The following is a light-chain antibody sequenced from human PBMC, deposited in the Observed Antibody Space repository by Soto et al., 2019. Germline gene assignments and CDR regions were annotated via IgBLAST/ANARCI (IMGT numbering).Light chain of an antibody. CDR1: SSDVGGYNY. CDR3: SSYAGSNNLV. V-gene: IGLV2-8*01. Sequence: QSALTQPPSAPGSPGQSVTISCTGTSSDVGGYNYVSWYQQHPGKAPKLMIYEVSKRPSGVPDRFSGYKSGNTASLTVSGLQAEDEADYYCSSYAGSNNLVFGGGTKLTVL. J-gene: IGLJ2*01. CDR2: EVS.